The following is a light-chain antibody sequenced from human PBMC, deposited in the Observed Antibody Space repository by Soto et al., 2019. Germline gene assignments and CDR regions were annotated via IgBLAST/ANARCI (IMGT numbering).Light chain of an antibody. CDR2: GAS. Sequence: EIVLTQSPGTLSLSPGERATLSCRASQNVNSKYLAWYQQKPGQAPRLLIYGASSRATGIPDRFSGSGSGTDFTLTISRLEPEDFAVYYCQQYGSSPWTFGQGTKVELK. V-gene: IGKV3-20*01. CDR1: QNVNSKY. J-gene: IGKJ1*01. CDR3: QQYGSSPWT.